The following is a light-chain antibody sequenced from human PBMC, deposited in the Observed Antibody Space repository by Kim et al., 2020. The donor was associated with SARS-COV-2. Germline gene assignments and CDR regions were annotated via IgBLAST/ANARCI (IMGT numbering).Light chain of an antibody. CDR3: LQHNSYPIT. V-gene: IGKV1-17*01. CDR2: GAS. Sequence: DIQMTQSPSSLSASVGDRVTITCRASQDIRNDLGWYQQSPGRAPKRLIYGASSLQSGVPSRFSGSGSGTEFTLTISSLQPEDFATCFCLQHNSYPITFGQGTRLEIK. J-gene: IGKJ5*01. CDR1: QDIRND.